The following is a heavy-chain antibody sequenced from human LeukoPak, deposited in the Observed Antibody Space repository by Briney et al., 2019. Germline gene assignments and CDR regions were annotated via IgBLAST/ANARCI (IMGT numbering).Heavy chain of an antibody. D-gene: IGHD3-22*01. Sequence: SETLSLTCAVYGGSFSGYYWSWIRQPLGKGLEWIGKINHSENTDYNPSLKSRVTMSVDTSKNQFSLKLSSVTAADTAVYYCAGGGRYYYDSSGYSPDAEVLDIWGQGTMVTVSS. CDR1: GGSFSGYY. CDR2: INHSENT. V-gene: IGHV4-34*01. J-gene: IGHJ3*02. CDR3: AGGGRYYYDSSGYSPDAEVLDI.